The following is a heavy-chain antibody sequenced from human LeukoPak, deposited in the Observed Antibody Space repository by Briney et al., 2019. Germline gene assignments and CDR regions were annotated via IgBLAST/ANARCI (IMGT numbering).Heavy chain of an antibody. J-gene: IGHJ3*02. D-gene: IGHD1-26*01. CDR2: IANDGNDK. Sequence: PGGSLRLSCAASGFTFSRYGLHWVRQAPGKGLEWVSVIANDGNDKKYTDSVKGRFTISRDNAKNSLYLQMNSLRAEDTALYYCAKDVWELLQYAFDIWGQGTMVTVSS. CDR1: GFTFSRYG. V-gene: IGHV3-30*18. CDR3: AKDVWELLQYAFDI.